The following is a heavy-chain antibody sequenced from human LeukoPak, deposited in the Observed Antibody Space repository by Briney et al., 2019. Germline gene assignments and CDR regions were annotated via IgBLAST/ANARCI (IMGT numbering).Heavy chain of an antibody. Sequence: SETLSLTCIVSGASTSTYYWSWIRQPPGKGLEWIGYIYNGGSTNYNPSLKSRVTISVDTSKNQFSLRLTSLTATDTAVYYCAQTTGWPGFDYWGPGVLVTVSS. V-gene: IGHV4-59*08. CDR3: AQTTGWPGFDY. D-gene: IGHD4-11*01. J-gene: IGHJ4*02. CDR2: IYNGGST. CDR1: GASTSTYY.